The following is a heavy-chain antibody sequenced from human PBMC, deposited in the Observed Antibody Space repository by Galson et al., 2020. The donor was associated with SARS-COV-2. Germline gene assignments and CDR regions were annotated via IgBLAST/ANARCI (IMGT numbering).Heavy chain of an antibody. CDR1: GGSIRSYY. CDR2: NDYSGST. V-gene: IGHV4-59*08. Sequence: SETLSLTCTVSGGSIRSYYWSWIRQPPGKGLEWVGHNDYSGSTNYNPSLKSRVPISVDTSKNQFSLKLGSVPAADTAVYYCVMSIAAHDAFDIWGQGTMVTVSS. D-gene: IGHD6-6*01. CDR3: VMSIAAHDAFDI. J-gene: IGHJ3*02.